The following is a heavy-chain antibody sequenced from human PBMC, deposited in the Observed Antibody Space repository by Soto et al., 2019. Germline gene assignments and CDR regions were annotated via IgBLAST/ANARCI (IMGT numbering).Heavy chain of an antibody. Sequence: PSETLSLTCTVSGGSISSYYWSWIRQPPGKGLEWIGYIYYSGSTNYNPSLKSRVTISVDTSKNQFSLKLSSVTAADTAVYYCARDRVVVTATAQNDYYYHYGMDVWGQGTTVT. V-gene: IGHV4-59*01. CDR2: IYYSGST. J-gene: IGHJ6*02. D-gene: IGHD2-21*02. CDR3: ARDRVVVTATAQNDYYYHYGMDV. CDR1: GGSISSYY.